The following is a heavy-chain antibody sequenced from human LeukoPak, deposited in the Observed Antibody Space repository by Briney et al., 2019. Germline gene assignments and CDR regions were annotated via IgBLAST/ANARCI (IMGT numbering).Heavy chain of an antibody. V-gene: IGHV3-30*18. J-gene: IGHJ4*02. CDR3: AKDSGDYFSIQNYFDC. D-gene: IGHD3-22*01. CDR1: GFTFSRYG. Sequence: PGGSLRLSCAASGFTFSRYGMHWVRQAPGKGLEWVTVKSYDGSNKYYADSVKGRFTISRDDSKNTLYLQVNSLRPDDTAVYYCAKDSGDYFSIQNYFDCWGQGTLVTVSS. CDR2: KSYDGSNK.